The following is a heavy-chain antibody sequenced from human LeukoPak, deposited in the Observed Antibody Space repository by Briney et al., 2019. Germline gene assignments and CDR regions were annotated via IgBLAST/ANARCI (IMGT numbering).Heavy chain of an antibody. J-gene: IGHJ4*02. CDR2: IYYSGST. D-gene: IGHD3-16*01. CDR1: GGSISSSSYY. V-gene: IGHV4-39*01. Sequence: SETLSLTCTVSGGSISSSSYYWGWIRQPPGKGLEWIGSIYYSGSTYYNPSLKSRVTISVDTSKNQFSLKLSSVTAADTAVYYCAVGLGYYFDYWGQGTLVTVSS. CDR3: AVGLGYYFDY.